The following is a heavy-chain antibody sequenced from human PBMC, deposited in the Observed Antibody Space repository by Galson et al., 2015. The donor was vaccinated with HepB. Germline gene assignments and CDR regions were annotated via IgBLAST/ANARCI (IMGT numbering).Heavy chain of an antibody. Sequence: SLRLSCAASGFTFDDSAMHWVRQAPGKGLEWVSGFSWNSGSIGYADSVKGRFTISRDNAKNSLYLQMNSLRADDTALYYCAKEHPLSSPPYGSGNYYYYMDVWGKGTTVTVSS. D-gene: IGHD3-10*01. J-gene: IGHJ6*03. CDR1: GFTFDDSA. CDR3: AKEHPLSSPPYGSGNYYYYMDV. CDR2: FSWNSGSI. V-gene: IGHV3-9*01.